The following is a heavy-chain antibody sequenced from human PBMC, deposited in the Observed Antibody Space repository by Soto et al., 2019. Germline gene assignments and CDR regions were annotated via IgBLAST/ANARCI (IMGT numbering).Heavy chain of an antibody. CDR3: AKDDSGSAPFDY. J-gene: IGHJ4*02. V-gene: IGHV3-30*18. Sequence: GGSLRLSCAASGFTFSSYGMHWVRQAPGKGLEWVAVISYDGSNKYYADSVKGRFTISRDNSKNTLYLQMNSLRAEDTAVYYCAKDDSGSAPFDYWGQGTLVTVSS. CDR1: GFTFSSYG. D-gene: IGHD6-6*01. CDR2: ISYDGSNK.